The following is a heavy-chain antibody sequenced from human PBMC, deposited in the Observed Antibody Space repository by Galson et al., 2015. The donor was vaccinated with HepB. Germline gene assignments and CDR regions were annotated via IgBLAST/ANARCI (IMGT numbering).Heavy chain of an antibody. Sequence: QSGAEVKKPGESLKISCKGSGYTFTNYWIDWVRQVPGKGLEWMGTIFPGDSYTTYSPSFQGQVTISADKPISPAYLEWSSLKASGTAMYFCARHPFAAADSWGQGTQVTVSS. CDR2: IFPGDSYT. CDR1: GYTFTNYW. V-gene: IGHV5-51*04. CDR3: ARHPFAAADS. J-gene: IGHJ4*02. D-gene: IGHD2-15*01.